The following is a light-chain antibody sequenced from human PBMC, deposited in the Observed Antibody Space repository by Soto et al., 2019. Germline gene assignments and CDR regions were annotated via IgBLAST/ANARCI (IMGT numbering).Light chain of an antibody. CDR1: QSISSS. CDR2: DAS. J-gene: IGKJ1*01. Sequence: DIEMPHSPSTLSASVGDRVTITCRASQSISSSLAWYQQKPGKAPKLLIYDASNLESGVPSIFSGSGSGTEFTLTISSLPPDNFATYYCQQYSTYSTFAQGTKVDIK. CDR3: QQYSTYST. V-gene: IGKV1-5*01.